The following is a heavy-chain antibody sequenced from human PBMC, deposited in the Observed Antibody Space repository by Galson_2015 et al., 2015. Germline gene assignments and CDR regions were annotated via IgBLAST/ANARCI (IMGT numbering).Heavy chain of an antibody. J-gene: IGHJ3*02. Sequence: ETLSLTCTVSGGSISSYYWSWIRQPPGKGLEWIGYIYYSGSTNYNPSLKSRVTISVDTSKNQFSLKLSSVTAADTAVYYCARDSDIVVVPAGPNAFDIWGQGTMITVSS. CDR1: GGSISSYY. D-gene: IGHD2-2*01. V-gene: IGHV4-59*01. CDR3: ARDSDIVVVPAGPNAFDI. CDR2: IYYSGST.